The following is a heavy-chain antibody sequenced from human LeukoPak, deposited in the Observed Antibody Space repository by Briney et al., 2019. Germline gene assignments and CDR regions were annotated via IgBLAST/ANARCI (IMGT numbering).Heavy chain of an antibody. D-gene: IGHD3-3*01. CDR3: ARLVETPRAFDS. CDR2: IYYSGST. Sequence: SETLSLTCTVSGGFISSYYWSWIRQPPGKGLEWIGYIYYSGSTNYNPSLKSRVTISVDTSKNQFSLKLNSVTAADAAVYYCARLVETPRAFDSWGQGTLVTVSS. CDR1: GGFISSYY. V-gene: IGHV4-59*08. J-gene: IGHJ4*02.